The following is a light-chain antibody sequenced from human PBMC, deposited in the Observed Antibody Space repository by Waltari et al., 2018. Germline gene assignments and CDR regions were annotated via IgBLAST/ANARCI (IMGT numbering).Light chain of an antibody. V-gene: IGLV3-19*01. CDR2: GKN. CDR1: IPRRSH. J-gene: IGLJ2*01. CDR3: NSRDSSGNHYVV. Sequence: SSELTQDPALSVALVQPVRNTCQGYIPRRSHASRYQQKPGQTPVLVIYGKNNRPSGIPDRFSGSSSGNTASLTITGAQAEDEADYYCNSRDSSGNHYVVFGGGTKLTVL.